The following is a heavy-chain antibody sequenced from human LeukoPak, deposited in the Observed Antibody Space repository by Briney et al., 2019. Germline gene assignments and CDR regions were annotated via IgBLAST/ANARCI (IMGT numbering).Heavy chain of an antibody. CDR1: GGSISSFY. J-gene: IGHJ1*01. CDR3: ARALSGTYGLFQH. D-gene: IGHD1-26*01. Sequence: SETLSLTCTVSGGSISSFYWSWIRQPAGKGLEWIGRIYSSGSTTYNPSLRSRVTISVDTSKNQFSLNLNSVTAADTAVYYCARALSGTYGLFQHWGQGTLVAVSS. CDR2: IYSSGST. V-gene: IGHV4-4*07.